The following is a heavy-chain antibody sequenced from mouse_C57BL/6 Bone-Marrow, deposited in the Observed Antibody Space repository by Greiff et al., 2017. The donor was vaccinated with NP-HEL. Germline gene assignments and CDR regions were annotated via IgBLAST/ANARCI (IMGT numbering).Heavy chain of an antibody. V-gene: IGHV5-6*01. D-gene: IGHD1-1*01. Sequence: EVQLVESGGDLVKPGGSLKLSCAASGFTFSSYGMSWVRQTPDQRLEWVATISSGGSYTYYPDSVKGRFTISRDNAKNTLYLQMSSLKSEDTAMYYCARHEITTAMDYWGQGTSVTVSS. CDR2: ISSGGSYT. J-gene: IGHJ4*01. CDR3: ARHEITTAMDY. CDR1: GFTFSSYG.